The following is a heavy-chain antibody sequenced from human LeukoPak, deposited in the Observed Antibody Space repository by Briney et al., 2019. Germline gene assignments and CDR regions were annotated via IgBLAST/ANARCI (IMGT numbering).Heavy chain of an antibody. J-gene: IGHJ3*02. D-gene: IGHD3-22*01. Sequence: GWSLRLSCAASGFTFSSYWMHWVRQAPGKGLVWVSRINSDGSSTSYADSVKGRFTISRDNAKNTLYLQMNSLRAEDTAVYYCARVKVVVTADAFDIWGQGTMVTVSS. V-gene: IGHV3-74*01. CDR2: INSDGSST. CDR3: ARVKVVVTADAFDI. CDR1: GFTFSSYW.